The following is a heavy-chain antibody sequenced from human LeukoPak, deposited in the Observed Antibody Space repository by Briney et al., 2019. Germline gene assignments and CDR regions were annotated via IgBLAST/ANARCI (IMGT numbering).Heavy chain of an antibody. CDR2: IKQDGGEK. CDR3: ARDPSYDFWSGYRTEYFQH. J-gene: IGHJ1*01. CDR1: GFTFSSYW. D-gene: IGHD3-3*01. Sequence: GGSLRLSCAASGFTFSSYWMSWVRQAPGKGLEWVANIKQDGGEKYYVDSVKGRFTISRDNAKNSLYLQMNSLRAEDTAVYYCARDPSYDFWSGYRTEYFQHWGQGTLVTVSS. V-gene: IGHV3-7*01.